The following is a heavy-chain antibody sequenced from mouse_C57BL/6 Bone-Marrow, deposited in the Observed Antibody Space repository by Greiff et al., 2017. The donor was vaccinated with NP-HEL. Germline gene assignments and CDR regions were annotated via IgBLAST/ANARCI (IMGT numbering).Heavy chain of an antibody. V-gene: IGHV10-1*01. CDR1: GFSFNTYA. J-gene: IGHJ4*01. Sequence: EVKLMESGGGLVQPKGSLKLSCAASGFSFNTYAMNWVRQAPGKGLEWVARIRSKSNNYATYYADSVKDRFTISRDDSESMLYLQMNNLKTEDTAMYYSVRQGGKGAMDYWGQGTSVTVSS. CDR3: VRQGGKGAMDY. CDR2: IRSKSNNYAT. D-gene: IGHD2-1*01.